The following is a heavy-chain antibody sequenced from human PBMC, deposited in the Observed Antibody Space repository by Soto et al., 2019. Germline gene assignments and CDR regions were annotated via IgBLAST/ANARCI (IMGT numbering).Heavy chain of an antibody. D-gene: IGHD6-19*01. J-gene: IGHJ4*02. CDR1: GYSFTSYA. Sequence: ASVKVSCEAPGYSFTSYAMHWARQATGQRLEWIGRINAGNGNTKYSQKFQGRVTITRDTSASTAYMELSSLRSEDTAVYYCARRRGTSGWKTNFDYWGQGTLVTVSS. CDR2: INAGNGNT. CDR3: ARRRGTSGWKTNFDY. V-gene: IGHV1-3*01.